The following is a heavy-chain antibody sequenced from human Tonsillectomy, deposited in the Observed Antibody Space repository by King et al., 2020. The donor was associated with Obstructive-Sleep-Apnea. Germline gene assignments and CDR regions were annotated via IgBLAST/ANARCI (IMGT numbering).Heavy chain of an antibody. CDR1: GGSISSSNW. J-gene: IGHJ4*02. CDR3: ARVDGYNPYFDY. CDR2: IYHSGST. D-gene: IGHD5-24*01. Sequence: VQLQESGPGLVKPSGTLSLTCAVSGGSISSSNWWSWVRQPPGKGLEWIGEIYHSGSTNYNPSPKSRATISVDKSKNQFSLKLSSVTAADTAVYYCARVDGYNPYFDYWGQGTLVTVSS. V-gene: IGHV4-4*02.